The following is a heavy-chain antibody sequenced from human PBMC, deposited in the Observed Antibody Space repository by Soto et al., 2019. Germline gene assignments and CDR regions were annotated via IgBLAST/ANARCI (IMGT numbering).Heavy chain of an antibody. CDR2: IWNDGSSR. V-gene: IGHV3-33*03. Sequence: QVQLVESGGGVVQPGRSLRLSCEASGFTFSNYGMHWVRQAPGKGLEWVAVIWNDGSSRYYADSVKGRFTISRDNSKNTLFLQMNHLRAEDAAVYYCARPDIVAAIGGALDCWGQGTLVTVSS. D-gene: IGHD5-12*01. CDR1: GFTFSNYG. CDR3: ARPDIVAAIGGALDC. J-gene: IGHJ4*02.